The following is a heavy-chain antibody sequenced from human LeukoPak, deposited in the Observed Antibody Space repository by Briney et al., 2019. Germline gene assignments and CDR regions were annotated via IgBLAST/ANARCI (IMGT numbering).Heavy chain of an antibody. D-gene: IGHD2-15*01. Sequence: SGPTLVNPTQTLTLTCTFSGFSLSTSGVGVAWIRQPPGKALEWLALIYWDDDKRYSPSLKSKLTITKDNSKNQVVLTMTDMDPVDTATYYCAHRRSCSVGSCPYDYWGQGTLVTVSS. J-gene: IGHJ4*02. CDR3: AHRRSCSVGSCPYDY. CDR1: GFSLSTSGVG. CDR2: IYWDDDK. V-gene: IGHV2-5*02.